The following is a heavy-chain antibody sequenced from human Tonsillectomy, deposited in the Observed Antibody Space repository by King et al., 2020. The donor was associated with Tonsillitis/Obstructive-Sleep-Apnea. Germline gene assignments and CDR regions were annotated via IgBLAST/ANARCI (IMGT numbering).Heavy chain of an antibody. Sequence: QLVQSGAEVRPPGSSVKVSCKASGSTFTNYAVIWVRQAPGQGLEWMGVLIPTLGSAKYAQKFQGRVTITADESTSTDYMEVHSLRSEDTAVYHCARAGAPLIYYYMDVWGKGTAVTVSS. CDR1: GSTFTNYA. CDR2: LIPTLGSA. V-gene: IGHV1-69*11. D-gene: IGHD4/OR15-4a*01. J-gene: IGHJ6*03. CDR3: ARAGAPLIYYYMDV.